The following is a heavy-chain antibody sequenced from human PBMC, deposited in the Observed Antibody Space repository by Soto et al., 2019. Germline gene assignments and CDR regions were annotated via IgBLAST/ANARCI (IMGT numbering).Heavy chain of an antibody. Sequence: EVQLLESGGGLVQPGGSLTLSCVASGFTFSNYAMSWVRQAPGKGLEWVSLIGGNGGTTNYADSVKGRFTISRDNSKKTVYLQMNSLRADDTAVYYCAKGRANTMFGVDTPFDYWGRGTLVTVSS. V-gene: IGHV3-23*01. J-gene: IGHJ4*02. CDR1: GFTFSNYA. CDR2: IGGNGGTT. D-gene: IGHD3-3*01. CDR3: AKGRANTMFGVDTPFDY.